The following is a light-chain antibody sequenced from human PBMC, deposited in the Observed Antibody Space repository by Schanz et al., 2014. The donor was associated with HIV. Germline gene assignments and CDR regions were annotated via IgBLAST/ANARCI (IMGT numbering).Light chain of an antibody. CDR1: QSVSSSY. CDR2: GAS. V-gene: IGKV3D-20*02. CDR3: LQSSTFPYT. Sequence: EIVMTQSPAALSLSPGERATLSCRASQSVSSSYLAWYQQKPGQAPRLLIYGASSRATGIPDRFSGRKSGTEFTLTISSLQPDDFATYYCLQSSTFPYTFGQGTKLQI. J-gene: IGKJ2*01.